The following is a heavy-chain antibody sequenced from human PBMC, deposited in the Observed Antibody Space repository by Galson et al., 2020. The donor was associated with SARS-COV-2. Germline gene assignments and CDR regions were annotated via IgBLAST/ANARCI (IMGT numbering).Heavy chain of an antibody. J-gene: IGHJ6*03. D-gene: IGHD6-19*01. V-gene: IGHV3-11*03. CDR3: AGSGPHRLYYYMDV. CDR1: GLTFSDYY. Sequence: KIGESLKISCAASGLTFSDYYMSWIRQAPGKGLEWVSYISSSSSYTNYADSVKGRFTISRDNAKNSLYLQMNSLRAEDTAVYYCAGSGPHRLYYYMDVWGKGTTVTVSS. CDR2: ISSSSSYT.